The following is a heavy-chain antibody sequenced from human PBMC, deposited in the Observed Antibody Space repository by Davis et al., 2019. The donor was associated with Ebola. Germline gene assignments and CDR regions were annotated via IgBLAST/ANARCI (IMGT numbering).Heavy chain of an antibody. V-gene: IGHV3-30*18. CDR1: GFTFNNYG. D-gene: IGHD3-3*01. Sequence: PGGSLRLSCAASGFTFNNYGMYWVRQAPGKGLEWVAVISYDGSNKYYADSVKGRFTISRDNSKNTLYLQMNSLRGEDTAVYYCAKGDYDGPYYMDVWGKGTTVTVSS. J-gene: IGHJ6*03. CDR2: ISYDGSNK. CDR3: AKGDYDGPYYMDV.